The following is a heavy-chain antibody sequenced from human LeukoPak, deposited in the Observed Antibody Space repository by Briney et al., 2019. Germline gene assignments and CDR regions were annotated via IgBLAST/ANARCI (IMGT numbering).Heavy chain of an antibody. Sequence: PGGSLRLSCAASGFTFDDYGMSWVRQAPGKGLERVSGINWNGGSTGYADSVKGRFTISRDNAKNSLYLQMNSLRAEDTALYYWTRLAAARPRAYYYYYMDVWGKGTTVTVSS. CDR1: GFTFDDYG. J-gene: IGHJ6*03. V-gene: IGHV3-20*04. D-gene: IGHD6-6*01. CDR2: INWNGGST. CDR3: TRLAAARPRAYYYYYMDV.